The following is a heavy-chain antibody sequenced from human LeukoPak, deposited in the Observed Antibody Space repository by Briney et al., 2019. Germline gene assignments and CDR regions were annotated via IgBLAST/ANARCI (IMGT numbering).Heavy chain of an antibody. V-gene: IGHV4-34*01. D-gene: IGHD6-19*01. CDR1: GGSFSGYY. Sequence: PSETLSLTCAVYGGSFSGYYWTWIRQPPGKRLEWIGEINHNGSINYNPSLKSRVTISVDTSKNQFSLKLTSVTAADTAVYHCARGAPYSVAGRDFDYWGQGTLVTVSS. CDR3: ARGAPYSVAGRDFDY. CDR2: INHNGSI. J-gene: IGHJ4*02.